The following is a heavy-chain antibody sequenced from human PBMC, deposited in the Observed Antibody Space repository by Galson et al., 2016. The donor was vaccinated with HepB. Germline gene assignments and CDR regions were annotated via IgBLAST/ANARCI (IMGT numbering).Heavy chain of an antibody. D-gene: IGHD3-22*01. CDR1: GPSFSTDA. CDR2: IAVGGTRT. Sequence: SLRLSCAGSGPSFSTDAMAWVRQAPGKGLEWVSGIAVGGTRTYYADSVRGRFTISRDTSRNTLYLQMNSLTAEDTAVYYCSCRPYYYDLSVYYPFAYWGQGSLVTVSS. V-gene: IGHV3-23*01. J-gene: IGHJ4*02. CDR3: SCRPYYYDLSVYYPFAY.